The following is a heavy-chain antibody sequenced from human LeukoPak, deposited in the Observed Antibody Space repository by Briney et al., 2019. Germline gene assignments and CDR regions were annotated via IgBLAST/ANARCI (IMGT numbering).Heavy chain of an antibody. J-gene: IGHJ4*02. CDR2: ITTSSDYK. V-gene: IGHV3-21*01. D-gene: IGHD6-13*01. CDR3: ARDPAATSLDY. Sequence: GGFLRLSCAASGFPFSAYTMSWVRQAPGKGLEWVSSITTSSDYKYYADSLRGRLTISRDNAKNSLFLQMNSLRGDDTAVYYCARDPAATSLDYWGQGILVTVSS. CDR1: GFPFSAYT.